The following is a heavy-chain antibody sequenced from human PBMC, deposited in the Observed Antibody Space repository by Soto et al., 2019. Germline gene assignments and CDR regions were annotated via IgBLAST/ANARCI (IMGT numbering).Heavy chain of an antibody. D-gene: IGHD3-16*01. CDR3: AMVDLYVTPTPQDV. J-gene: IGHJ6*02. CDR2: ISPYTGNT. V-gene: IGHV1-18*01. CDR1: GYIFVNYG. Sequence: VQLEQSGDEVKKPGASVKVSCKDSGYIFVNYGIAWVRQAPGQGLEWLGWISPYTGNTYYATKVQGRLTLTTDTTTSTACMDLGSLTSAYTAVYYCAMVDLYVTPTPQDVWGQGTTVTVSS.